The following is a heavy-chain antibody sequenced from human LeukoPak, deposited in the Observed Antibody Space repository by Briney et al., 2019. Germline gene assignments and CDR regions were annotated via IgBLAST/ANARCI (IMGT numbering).Heavy chain of an antibody. CDR2: FDPEDGET. D-gene: IGHD2-15*01. CDR3: ATEPGYCSGGSCFELRGSFS. V-gene: IGHV1-24*01. CDR1: GYTLTELS. Sequence: ASVKVSCKVSGYTLTELSMHWVRQAPGKGLEWMGGFDPEDGETIYAQKFQGRVTMTEDTSTDTAYMELSSLRSEDTAVYYCATEPGYCSGGSCFELRGSFSWGQGTLVTVSS. J-gene: IGHJ5*02.